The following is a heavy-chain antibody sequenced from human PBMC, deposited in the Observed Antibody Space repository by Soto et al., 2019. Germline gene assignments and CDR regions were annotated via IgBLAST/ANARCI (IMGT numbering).Heavy chain of an antibody. Sequence: SETLSLTCTVSGGSISSGGYYWSWIRQHPGKGLEWIGNIYCTGSTHYDPSLKSRITISLDTSKNQISLKLSSVTAADTAVYYCASSPVTGIYYAMDVWGQGTTVTVSS. V-gene: IGHV4-31*03. CDR2: IYCTGST. J-gene: IGHJ6*02. D-gene: IGHD6-19*01. CDR3: ASSPVTGIYYAMDV. CDR1: GGSISSGGYY.